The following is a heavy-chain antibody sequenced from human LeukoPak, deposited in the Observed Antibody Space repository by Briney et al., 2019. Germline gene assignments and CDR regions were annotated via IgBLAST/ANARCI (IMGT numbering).Heavy chain of an antibody. D-gene: IGHD4-23*01. J-gene: IGHJ4*02. Sequence: GGSLRLSCAASGFTFSKYWMHWVRQAPGKGLVWVSRINSDGSSTNYADSVKGRFSISRDNAKNTLYLQMNSLRAEDTAVYYCARDDGGGNFPFDYWGQGTLVTVSS. CDR2: INSDGSST. CDR1: GFTFSKYW. CDR3: ARDDGGGNFPFDY. V-gene: IGHV3-74*01.